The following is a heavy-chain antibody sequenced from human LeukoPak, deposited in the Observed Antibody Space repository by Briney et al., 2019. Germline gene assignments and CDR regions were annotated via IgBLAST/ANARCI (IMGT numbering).Heavy chain of an antibody. Sequence: GGSLRLSCAASGFTFSSYDMHWVRQATGKGLEWVSAIRTAGDTYYPGSVKGRFTISRENAKNSLYLQMNSLRAEDTAVYYCARESRDSSGYDFYYYYGMDVWGQGTTVTVSS. J-gene: IGHJ6*02. D-gene: IGHD3-22*01. CDR2: IRTAGDT. CDR3: ARESRDSSGYDFYYYYGMDV. CDR1: GFTFSSYD. V-gene: IGHV3-13*01.